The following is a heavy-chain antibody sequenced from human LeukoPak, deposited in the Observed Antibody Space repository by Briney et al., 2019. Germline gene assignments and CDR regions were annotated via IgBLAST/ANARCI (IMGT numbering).Heavy chain of an antibody. V-gene: IGHV3-7*04. D-gene: IGHD6-13*01. CDR1: GFTLRNYW. CDR3: ARDGQYSSSWYDFDY. J-gene: IGHJ4*02. CDR2: INQDGSEK. Sequence: GGSLRLSCEASGFTLRNYWMNWGRQAPGKGLEWVANINQDGSEKHFVGSVKGRFTISRDNAKNSLYLQMNSLRAEDTAVYYCARDGQYSSSWYDFDYWGQGTLVTVSS.